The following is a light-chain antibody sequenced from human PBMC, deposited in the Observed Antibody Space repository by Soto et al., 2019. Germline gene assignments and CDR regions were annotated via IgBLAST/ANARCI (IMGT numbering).Light chain of an antibody. J-gene: IGKJ1*01. CDR3: QQHHNWPPWT. CDR1: QSVSSN. V-gene: IGKV3-15*01. CDR2: GAS. Sequence: EIVMTQSPATLSVSPGERATLSCRASQSVSSNLAWYQQKPGQAPRLLMYGASTRATGIPDRFSGSGSGTEFTLTISRLQSEDFAVYYCQQHHNWPPWTFGQGTKVEIK.